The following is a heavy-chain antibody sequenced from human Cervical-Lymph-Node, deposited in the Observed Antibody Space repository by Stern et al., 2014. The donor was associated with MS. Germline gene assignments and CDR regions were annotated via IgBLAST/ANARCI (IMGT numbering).Heavy chain of an antibody. V-gene: IGHV1-69*01. Sequence: VPLVQSGAEVKKPGSSVKVSCKASGGTFSSYAISWVRQAPGPGLEWMGGIIPIFGTANYAQKFQGRVTITADESTSTAYMELSSLRSEDTAVYYCARDSGAAGFGGGPYYFDYWGQGTLVTVSS. CDR2: IIPIFGTA. J-gene: IGHJ4*02. CDR3: ARDSGAAGFGGGPYYFDY. D-gene: IGHD6-13*01. CDR1: GGTFSSYA.